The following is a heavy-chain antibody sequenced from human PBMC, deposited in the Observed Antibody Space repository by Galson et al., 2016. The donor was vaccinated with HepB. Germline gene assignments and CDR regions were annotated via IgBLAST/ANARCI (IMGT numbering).Heavy chain of an antibody. CDR2: IYYSGTT. Sequence: TLSLTCIVSGGSISSGTYYWSWIRQHPGKGLEWIGYIYYSGTTYYNPSLKSRVTISLDTSKNQFSLKLSSVTAADTAVYYCAVVTNYFDSSGYSNQLSGARAVDIWGQGTMVTVSS. J-gene: IGHJ3*02. D-gene: IGHD3-22*01. CDR3: AVVTNYFDSSGYSNQLSGARAVDI. CDR1: GGSISSGTYY. V-gene: IGHV4-31*03.